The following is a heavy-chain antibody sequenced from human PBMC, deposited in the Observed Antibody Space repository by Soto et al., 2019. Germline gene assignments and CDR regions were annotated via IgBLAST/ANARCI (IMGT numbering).Heavy chain of an antibody. Sequence: ASVKVSCKASGYTFTSYYMHWVRQAPAQGLEWMGIINPSGGSTSYAQKFQGRVTITRDTSTSTVYMELRRQRSADPGVSYCARGPRDRVNYGMEVWGQGTTVTVCS. CDR3: ARGPRDRVNYGMEV. J-gene: IGHJ6*02. CDR2: INPSGGST. D-gene: IGHD2-21*01. CDR1: GYTFTSYY. V-gene: IGHV1-46*01.